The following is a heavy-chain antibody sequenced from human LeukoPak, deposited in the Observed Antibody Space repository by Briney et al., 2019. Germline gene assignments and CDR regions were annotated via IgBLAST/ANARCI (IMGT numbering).Heavy chain of an antibody. CDR1: GGSISRGNYY. CDR2: IDYSGTT. D-gene: IGHD1-1*01. CDR3: VRTDDLQQCDFDM. Sequence: PSETLSLTCTVSGGSISRGNYYWGWIRQTPGKGLPWIGNIDYSGTTYYNPSLKSRLTMSVDTSKNQFSLKMTSVTAADTAIYYCVRTDDLQQCDFDMWGQGSKVTVSS. V-gene: IGHV4-39*01. J-gene: IGHJ3*02.